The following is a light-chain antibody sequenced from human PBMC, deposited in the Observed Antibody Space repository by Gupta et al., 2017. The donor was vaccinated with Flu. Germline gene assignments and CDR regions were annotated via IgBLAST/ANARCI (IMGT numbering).Light chain of an antibody. CDR2: KAS. Sequence: DIQMTQSPSTLSASVGDRVTITCRASQSISTWLAWYQQKPGKAPKLLIYKASSLESGVPSRHSGSGSGTGFTLTISSLQPDDLATYYCQQDKTYSKTFGQGTKVEI. J-gene: IGKJ1*01. CDR1: QSISTW. CDR3: QQDKTYSKT. V-gene: IGKV1-5*03.